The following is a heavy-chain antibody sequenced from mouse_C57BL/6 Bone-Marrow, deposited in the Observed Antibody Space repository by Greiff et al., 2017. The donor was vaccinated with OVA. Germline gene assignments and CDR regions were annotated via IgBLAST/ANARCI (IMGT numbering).Heavy chain of an antibody. CDR3: ARFYDGYFPFAY. CDR1: GFNIKNTY. J-gene: IGHJ3*01. CDR2: IDPANGNK. Sequence: VQLQQSVAEFVRPGASVKLSCTASGFNIKNTYMHWVKQRPEKALEWIGRIDPANGNKKNAPKSPCKATITTYASSNTAYLQLSSLTSEDTTIYYCARFYDGYFPFAYWGQGTLVTVSA. V-gene: IGHV14-3*01. D-gene: IGHD2-3*01.